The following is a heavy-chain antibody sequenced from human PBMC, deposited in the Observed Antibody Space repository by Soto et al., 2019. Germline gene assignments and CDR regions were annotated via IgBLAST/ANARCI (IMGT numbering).Heavy chain of an antibody. CDR2: SYSSGST. CDR1: GGSISSGDYY. Sequence: SETLSLTCTVSGGSISSGDYYWSWIRQPPGKGLEWIGYSYSSGSTYYNPSLKSRVTTSVDTSENQFSLNLNSMTAADAAIYYCAMRASGEPPFYFDSWGQGTLVTVSS. V-gene: IGHV4-30-4*01. J-gene: IGHJ4*02. CDR3: AMRASGEPPFYFDS. D-gene: IGHD7-27*01.